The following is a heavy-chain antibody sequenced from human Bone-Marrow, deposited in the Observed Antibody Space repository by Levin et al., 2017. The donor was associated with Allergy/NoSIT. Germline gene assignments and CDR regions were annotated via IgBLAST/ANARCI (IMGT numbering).Heavy chain of an antibody. Sequence: PGGSLRLSCAASGFTFDDYAMQWVRQAPGKGLEWVSGISWNSGSIGYADSVKGRFTISRDNAKNSLYLQMNSLRAEDTALYYCAKDWTATGRVYGMDVWGQGTTVTVSS. CDR2: ISWNSGSI. D-gene: IGHD2-21*02. J-gene: IGHJ6*02. V-gene: IGHV3-9*01. CDR1: GFTFDDYA. CDR3: AKDWTATGRVYGMDV.